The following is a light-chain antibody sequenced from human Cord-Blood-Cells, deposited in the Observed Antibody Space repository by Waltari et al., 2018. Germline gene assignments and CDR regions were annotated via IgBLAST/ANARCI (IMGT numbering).Light chain of an antibody. J-gene: IGLJ1*01. V-gene: IGLV2-8*01. CDR1: SSDVGGYNY. CDR2: AVS. Sequence: QSALTQPPSASGSPGQSVTISCTGTSSDVGGYNYVSWYQQHPGKAPKLMIYAVSLRPSGVPVRFSGSKSGNTASLTVSGLQAEDEADYYCSSYAGGYVFGTGTKVTVL. CDR3: SSYAGGYV.